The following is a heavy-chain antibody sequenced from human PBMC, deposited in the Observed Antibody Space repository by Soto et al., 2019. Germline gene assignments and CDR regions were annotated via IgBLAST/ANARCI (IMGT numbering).Heavy chain of an antibody. CDR3: ARGDSSSLTKFQI. J-gene: IGHJ4*02. Sequence: PSETLSLTCIVPGGSVSGYYWIWIRQSPGEGLEWIGYIYYNGITKYNPSLQSRVTMSVDTSKNQFSLKLNSVTAADTAVYYCARGDSSSLTKFQIWGQGARVTVSS. D-gene: IGHD6-6*01. V-gene: IGHV4-59*02. CDR1: GGSVSGYY. CDR2: IYYNGIT.